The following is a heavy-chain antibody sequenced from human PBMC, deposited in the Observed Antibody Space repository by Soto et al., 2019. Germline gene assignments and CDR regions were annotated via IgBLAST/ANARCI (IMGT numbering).Heavy chain of an antibody. D-gene: IGHD3-22*01. Sequence: PGESLKISCRGSGYSFTSYWIGWVRQMPGKGLEWMGIIYPGDSDTRYSPSFQGQVTISADKSISTAYLQWSSLKASDTAMYYCARRSGPYDSSGYCFDYWGQGTLVTVSS. CDR1: GYSFTSYW. V-gene: IGHV5-51*01. J-gene: IGHJ4*02. CDR2: IYPGDSDT. CDR3: ARRSGPYDSSGYCFDY.